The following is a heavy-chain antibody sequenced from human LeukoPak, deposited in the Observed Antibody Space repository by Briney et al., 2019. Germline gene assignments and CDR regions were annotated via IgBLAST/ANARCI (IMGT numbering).Heavy chain of an antibody. CDR2: INPNSCGT. V-gene: IGHV1-2*02. Sequence: GASVKLSCKASGYTFTGYYMHWVRQAPGQGLEWRGWINPNSCGTNYAQKFQGRVTMTRDTSISTAYMEPSRLRSDDTAVYYCASDLKPAEGDHGDPFFDYWGQGTLVTVSS. D-gene: IGHD4-17*01. CDR3: ASDLKPAEGDHGDPFFDY. J-gene: IGHJ4*02. CDR1: GYTFTGYY.